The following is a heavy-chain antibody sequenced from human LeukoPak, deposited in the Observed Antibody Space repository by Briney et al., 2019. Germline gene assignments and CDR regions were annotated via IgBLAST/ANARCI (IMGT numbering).Heavy chain of an antibody. CDR2: FDPEDGET. CDR3: TTRAVVTARDDAFDM. Sequence: ASVKVSRKVSGYTLTELSMHWVRQAPGKGLEWMGGFDPEDGETIYAQKFQGRVTMTEDTSTDTAYLELSSLRSEDTAIYYCTTRAVVTARDDAFDMWGQGTMVTVSS. J-gene: IGHJ3*02. V-gene: IGHV1-24*01. CDR1: GYTLTELS. D-gene: IGHD2-21*02.